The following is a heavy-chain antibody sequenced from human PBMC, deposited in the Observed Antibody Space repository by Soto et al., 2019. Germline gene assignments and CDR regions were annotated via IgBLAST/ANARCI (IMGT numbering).Heavy chain of an antibody. J-gene: IGHJ6*03. Sequence: GGSLRLSCAASGFTFDDYAMHWVRQAPGKGLEWVSGISWNSGSIGYADSVKGRFTISRDNAKNSLYLQMNSLRAENTALYYCAKGALVTFSYYYYMDVWGKGTTVTVSS. D-gene: IGHD4-4*01. CDR3: AKGALVTFSYYYYMDV. CDR1: GFTFDDYA. V-gene: IGHV3-9*01. CDR2: ISWNSGSI.